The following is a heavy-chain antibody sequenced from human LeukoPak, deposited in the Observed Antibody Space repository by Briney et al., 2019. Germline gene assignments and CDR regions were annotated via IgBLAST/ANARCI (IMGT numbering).Heavy chain of an antibody. CDR2: IYHSGST. D-gene: IGHD2-2*01. J-gene: IGHJ6*04. CDR1: GDSISSSSSY. Sequence: SETLSLTCSVSGDSISSSSSYWGWIRQPPGKGLEWIGTIYHSGSTYYNPSLKSRVTISVDTSKNQFSLKLSSVTAADTAVFYCARREWGYAVSVWGKGTTVIVSS. CDR3: ARREWGYAVSV. V-gene: IGHV4-39*01.